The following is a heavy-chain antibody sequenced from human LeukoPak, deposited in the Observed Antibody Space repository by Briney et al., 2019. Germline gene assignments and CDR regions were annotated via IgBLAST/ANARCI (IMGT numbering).Heavy chain of an antibody. Sequence: SETLSLTCTVSGGSISSSSYYWGWIRQPPGKGLEWIGSIYYSGSTYYNPSLKSRVTISVDTSKNQFSLKLSSVTAADTAVYYCARLAARPTGDFDIWGQGTMVTVSS. CDR2: IYYSGST. CDR3: ARLAARPTGDFDI. CDR1: GGSISSSSYY. V-gene: IGHV4-39*01. J-gene: IGHJ3*02. D-gene: IGHD6-6*01.